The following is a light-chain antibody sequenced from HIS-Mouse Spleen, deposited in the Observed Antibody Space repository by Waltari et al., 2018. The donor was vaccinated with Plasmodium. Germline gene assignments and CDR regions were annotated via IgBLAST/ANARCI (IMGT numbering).Light chain of an antibody. J-gene: IGKJ1*01. CDR3: QQYNSYSWT. CDR1: QSISSR. CDR2: KAS. Sequence: DLQMTQSPSTLSASVGDRVTITCRARQSISSRLAWYQQKPGKAPNLLIYKASSLESGVPSRFSGSGSGTEFTLTISSLQPDDFATYYCQQYNSYSWTFGQGTKVEIK. V-gene: IGKV1-5*03.